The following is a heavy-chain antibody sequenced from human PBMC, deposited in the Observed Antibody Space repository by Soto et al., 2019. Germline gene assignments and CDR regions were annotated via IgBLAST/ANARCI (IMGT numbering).Heavy chain of an antibody. CDR1: GFTFDDYA. J-gene: IGHJ5*02. D-gene: IGHD2-21*01. V-gene: IGHV3-9*01. CDR3: AKDPTVHSDGDPNWFDP. CDR2: ISWNSGSI. Sequence: SLRLSCAASGFTFDDYAMHWVRQAPGKGLEWVSGISWNSGSIGYADSVKGRFTISRDNAKNSLYLQMNSLRAEDTALYYCAKDPTVHSDGDPNWFDPWG.